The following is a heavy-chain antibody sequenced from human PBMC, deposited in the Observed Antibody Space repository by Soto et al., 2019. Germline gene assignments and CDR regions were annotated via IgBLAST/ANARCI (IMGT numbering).Heavy chain of an antibody. J-gene: IGHJ4*02. CDR3: AKDASGSTLPYYFDY. Sequence: PRGSLRLSCAASGFTFSSSGMHWVRQAPGKGLEWVAVISFDGGNKYYADSVKGRFTISRDNSKNTLWLQMTSLGGDDTAVYFCAKDASGSTLPYYFDYWGQGTLVTVSS. CDR1: GFTFSSSG. CDR2: ISFDGGNK. D-gene: IGHD6-19*01. V-gene: IGHV3-30*18.